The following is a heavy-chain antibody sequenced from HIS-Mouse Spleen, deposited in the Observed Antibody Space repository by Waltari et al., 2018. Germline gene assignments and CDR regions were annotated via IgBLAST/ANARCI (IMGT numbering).Heavy chain of an antibody. J-gene: IGHJ4*01. CDR3: ARDSXXHFDY. CDR1: GYTFTSYG. Sequence: QVQLVQSGAEVKKPGXSVXXSCKASGYTFTSYGXSWVRQAPGQGLEWMGXTTAXXGNXXXAQXLRXRVTXXXDTSTXXXXXEXRSLRSDDXAVYYCARDSXXHFDYXGXXTXXXVSS. V-gene: IGHV1-18*01. CDR2: TTAXXGNX.